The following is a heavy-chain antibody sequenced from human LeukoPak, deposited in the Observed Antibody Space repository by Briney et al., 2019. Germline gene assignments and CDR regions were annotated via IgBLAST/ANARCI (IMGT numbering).Heavy chain of an antibody. CDR2: IKQDGSEK. Sequence: GGSLRLSCAASGFTFSSYWMSWVRQAPGKGLEWVANIKQDGSEKYYVDSVKGRFTISRDNAKNSLYLQMNSLRAEDTAVYYCARDRGAGVAVASGYWGQGTLVTVSS. CDR3: ARDRGAGVAVASGY. V-gene: IGHV3-7*01. CDR1: GFTFSSYW. D-gene: IGHD6-19*01. J-gene: IGHJ4*02.